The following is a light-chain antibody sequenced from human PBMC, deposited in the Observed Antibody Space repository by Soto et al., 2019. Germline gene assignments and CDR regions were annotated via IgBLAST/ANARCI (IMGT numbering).Light chain of an antibody. Sequence: QSALTQPPSVSGSPGQSVTISCTGTSSDVGSYNRVSWYQQPPGTAPKLMIYEVSNRPSGVPDRFSGSKSGNTASLTISGLQAEDEADYYCSSYTSSSTSVVFGGGTKPTVL. CDR1: SSDVGSYNR. J-gene: IGLJ2*01. V-gene: IGLV2-18*02. CDR2: EVS. CDR3: SSYTSSSTSVV.